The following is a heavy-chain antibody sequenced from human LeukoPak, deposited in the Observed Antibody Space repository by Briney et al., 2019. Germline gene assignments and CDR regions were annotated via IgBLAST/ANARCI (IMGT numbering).Heavy chain of an antibody. V-gene: IGHV4-59*01. CDR3: ARDTVSGSGWYQI. Sequence: SETLSLTCTVSGGSITNSYWSWIRQSPGKGLEWIAYMSYRGSTDYNPSLQSRVTISIDTSKNQFSLNLKSATAADTAVYYCARDTVSGSGWYQIWGQGTMVTVSS. CDR1: GGSITNSY. J-gene: IGHJ3*02. D-gene: IGHD6-19*01. CDR2: MSYRGST.